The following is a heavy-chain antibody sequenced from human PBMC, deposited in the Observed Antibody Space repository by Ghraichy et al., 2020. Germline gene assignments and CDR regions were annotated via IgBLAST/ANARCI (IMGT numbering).Heavy chain of an antibody. CDR2: IYYSGST. V-gene: IGHV4-39*01. CDR1: GGSISSSSYY. D-gene: IGHD6-13*01. Sequence: SETLSLTCTVSGGSISSSSYYWGWIRQPPGKGLEWIGSIYYSGSTYYNPSLKSRVTISVDTSKNQFSLKLSSVTAADTAVYYCASPKWYSSSWGAFDIWGQGTMVTVSS. J-gene: IGHJ3*02. CDR3: ASPKWYSSSWGAFDI.